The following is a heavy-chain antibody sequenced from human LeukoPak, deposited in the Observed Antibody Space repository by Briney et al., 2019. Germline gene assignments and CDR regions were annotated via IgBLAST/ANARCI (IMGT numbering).Heavy chain of an antibody. D-gene: IGHD3-22*01. Sequence: GGSLRLSCVASGFPFDRYGMHWVRQAPDKGLEWVAVAYDDGNNIYYSDSVKGRFTISKDNSKNTLYVQMSSLTVEDTAVYYCATGGYYYYRHWGQGILVTVSS. CDR1: GFPFDRYG. J-gene: IGHJ4*02. V-gene: IGHV3-33*01. CDR2: AYDDGNNI. CDR3: ATGGYYYYRH.